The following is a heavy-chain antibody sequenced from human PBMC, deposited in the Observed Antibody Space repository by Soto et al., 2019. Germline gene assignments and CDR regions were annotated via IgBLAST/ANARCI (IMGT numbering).Heavy chain of an antibody. D-gene: IGHD3-10*01. CDR3: ARESGLFVSGCYYNGRTAFSI. Sequence: SVKVSCKASGGSFGSYTISWVRQAPGQGLEWMGRIIPILGIANYAQKFQGRVTITADKSTSTAYMELSSLRSEDTAVYYCARESGLFVSGCYYNGRTAFSISGQGTMVTVSS. J-gene: IGHJ3*02. CDR1: GGSFGSYT. CDR2: IIPILGIA. V-gene: IGHV1-69*04.